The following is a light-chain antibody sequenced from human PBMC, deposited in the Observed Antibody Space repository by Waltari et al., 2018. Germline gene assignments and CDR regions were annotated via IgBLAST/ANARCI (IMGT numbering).Light chain of an antibody. CDR1: RGIRIW. V-gene: IGKV1-5*03. J-gene: IGKJ2*01. Sequence: DIKMTQSPSTLPASVGASVTIPSRPPRGIRIWLACYHQKPGRVPKLLIYKASTLESGVPLRFSGSGSGTEFTLTISNLQPDDFATYYCQQYNSDSGTFGQGTKVEIK. CDR3: QQYNSDSGT. CDR2: KAS.